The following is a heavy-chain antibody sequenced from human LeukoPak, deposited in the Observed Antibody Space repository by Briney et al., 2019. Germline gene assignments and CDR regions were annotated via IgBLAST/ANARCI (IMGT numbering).Heavy chain of an antibody. Sequence: GGSLRLSCAASGFTFSSYGMSWVRQAPGKGLEWVSAISGSGGSTYYADSVKGRFTISRDNSKNTLYLQMNSLRAADTAVYYCATIVGTTRGAFDYWGQGTLVTVSS. D-gene: IGHD1-26*01. J-gene: IGHJ4*02. CDR2: ISGSGGST. CDR1: GFTFSSYG. CDR3: ATIVGTTRGAFDY. V-gene: IGHV3-23*01.